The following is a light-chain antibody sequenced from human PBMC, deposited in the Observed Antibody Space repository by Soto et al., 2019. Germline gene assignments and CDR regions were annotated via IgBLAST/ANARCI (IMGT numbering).Light chain of an antibody. CDR1: QSVRDN. CDR3: QQYNNWPRT. CDR2: RAS. J-gene: IGKJ1*01. V-gene: IGKV3-15*01. Sequence: EVVLTQSPGTLSLSPGERATLSCRASQSVRDNLAWYQQKPGQAPRLLIYRASTRATGVPARFSGSGSGTEFTLTISSLQSEDFAVYYCQQYNNWPRTFGQGTKVDIK.